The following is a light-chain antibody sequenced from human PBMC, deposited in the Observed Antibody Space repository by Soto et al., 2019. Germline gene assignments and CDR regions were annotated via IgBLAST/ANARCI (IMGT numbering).Light chain of an antibody. J-gene: IGKJ4*01. CDR3: QQYDNLPPIT. V-gene: IGKV1-33*01. Sequence: DIQMTQSPSSLSASVGDRVTITCQASQDITNYLNCYQHKPGTAPRLLIYDASNLETGDPPSFSGSGSGTDFTFTIRRLQAEDISTYSCQQYDNLPPITFGGGTKVVIK. CDR2: DAS. CDR1: QDITNY.